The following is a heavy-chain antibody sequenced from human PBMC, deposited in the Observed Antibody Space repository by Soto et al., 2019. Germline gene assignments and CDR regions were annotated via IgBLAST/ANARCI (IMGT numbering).Heavy chain of an antibody. CDR3: ARSGSYTDAFDI. D-gene: IGHD1-26*01. CDR1: GFAFSSYD. V-gene: IGHV3-13*01. J-gene: IGHJ3*02. CDR2: IGAAGDT. Sequence: QPGGSLRLSCAASGFAFSSYDMHWVRQATGKGLEWVSAIGAAGDTYYPGSVKGRFTISRENAKNSLYLQMNSLRAGDTAVYYCARSGSYTDAFDIWGQGTMVTVSS.